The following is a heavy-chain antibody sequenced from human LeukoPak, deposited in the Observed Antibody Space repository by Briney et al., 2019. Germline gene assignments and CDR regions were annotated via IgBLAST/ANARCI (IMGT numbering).Heavy chain of an antibody. V-gene: IGHV3-23*01. CDR1: GFTFSAYA. Sequence: PGGSLRLSCEASGFTFSAYAMTWVRQAPGQGLEWVSSIGSDNKPHYSESVKGRFAISRDDSKSMLFLQLNSLRAEDTALYYCARDLRYYVAMDVWGQGTTVTVSS. CDR2: IGSDNKP. D-gene: IGHD3-10*02. J-gene: IGHJ6*02. CDR3: ARDLRYYVAMDV.